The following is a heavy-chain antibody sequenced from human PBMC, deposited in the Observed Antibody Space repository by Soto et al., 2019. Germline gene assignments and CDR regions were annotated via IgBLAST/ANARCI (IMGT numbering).Heavy chain of an antibody. Sequence: PGGSLRLSCAASGFTFSSYVMSWVRQAPGKGLEWVSAISGSGGSTYYADSVKGRFTISRDNSKNTLYLQMNSLRAEDTAVYYCAKGPVVAVAPDYWGQGTLVTVSS. V-gene: IGHV3-23*01. CDR3: AKGPVVAVAPDY. CDR2: ISGSGGST. J-gene: IGHJ4*02. D-gene: IGHD6-19*01. CDR1: GFTFSSYV.